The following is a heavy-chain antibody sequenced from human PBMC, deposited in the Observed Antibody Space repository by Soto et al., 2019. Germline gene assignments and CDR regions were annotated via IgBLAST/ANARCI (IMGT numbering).Heavy chain of an antibody. D-gene: IGHD3-22*01. CDR2: IIPIFGTA. Sequence: GASVKVSCKASGGTFSSYAISWVRQAPGQGLEWMGGIIPIFGTANYAQKFQGRVTITADESTSTAYMELSSLRSEDTAVYYCARDQERRGDSSGYYVPDAFDIWGQGTMVTVSS. CDR1: GGTFSSYA. V-gene: IGHV1-69*13. CDR3: ARDQERRGDSSGYYVPDAFDI. J-gene: IGHJ3*02.